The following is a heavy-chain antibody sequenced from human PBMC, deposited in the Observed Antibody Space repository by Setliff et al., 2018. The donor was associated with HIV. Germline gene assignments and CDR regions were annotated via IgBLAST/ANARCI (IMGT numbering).Heavy chain of an antibody. V-gene: IGHV4-38-2*01. D-gene: IGHD1-26*01. CDR2: IYNRGST. Sequence: SETLSLTCAVSGYAISSGYYWGWIRRPPGKGLEWIGSIYNRGSTYYNPSLKSRVTISVDTSKNQFSLKLSSVTAADTAVYYCARGLKGGGYYFDYWGQGMLVTVSS. CDR3: ARGLKGGGYYFDY. CDR1: GYAISSGYY. J-gene: IGHJ4*01.